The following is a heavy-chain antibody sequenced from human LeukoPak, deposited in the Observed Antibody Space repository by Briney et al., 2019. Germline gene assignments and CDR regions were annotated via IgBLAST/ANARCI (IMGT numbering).Heavy chain of an antibody. D-gene: IGHD2/OR15-2a*01. CDR3: AKHTSTTSYFDY. CDR2: IIPIFGTA. CDR1: GGTFSSYA. J-gene: IGHJ4*02. Sequence: ASVKVSCKASGGTFSSYAISWVRQAPGQGLEWMGGIIPIFGTANYAQKFQGRVTITTDESTSTAYMELSSLRSEDTAVYYCAKHTSTTSYFDYWGQGTLVTVSS. V-gene: IGHV1-69*05.